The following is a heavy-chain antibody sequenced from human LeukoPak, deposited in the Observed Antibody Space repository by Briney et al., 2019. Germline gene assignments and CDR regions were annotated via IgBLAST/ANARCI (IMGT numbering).Heavy chain of an antibody. V-gene: IGHV1-18*01. CDR3: ARADKSAYISSWKNWFDP. J-gene: IGHJ5*02. Sequence: ASVKVSFKASGYTFISYGISWMRQAPVQGVEWMCWISAYNDNTNYAQTLQGRVTLTTDTSTSTAYMELRSLRSDDTAVYYCARADKSAYISSWKNWFDPWGQGTLVTASS. CDR2: ISAYNDNT. CDR1: GYTFISYG. D-gene: IGHD6-13*01.